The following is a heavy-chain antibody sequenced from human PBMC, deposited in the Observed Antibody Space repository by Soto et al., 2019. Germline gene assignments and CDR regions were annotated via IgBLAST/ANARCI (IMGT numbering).Heavy chain of an antibody. V-gene: IGHV5-51*01. J-gene: IGHJ6*02. CDR2: IYPGDSET. CDR3: ARVDRPDGLTYYYYGMDV. D-gene: IGHD3-10*01. Sequence: SGESLKISCKASGYSFATYWIGWVRQMPGKGLEWMGIIYPGDSETKYSPSLEGQVTMSADKSTSTAFLQWSSLKASDTAMYYCARVDRPDGLTYYYYGMDVWGQGTTVTVSS. CDR1: GYSFATYW.